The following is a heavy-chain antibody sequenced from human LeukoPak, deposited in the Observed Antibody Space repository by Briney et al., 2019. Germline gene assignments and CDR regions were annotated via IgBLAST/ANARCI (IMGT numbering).Heavy chain of an antibody. V-gene: IGHV3-49*03. D-gene: IGHD3-3*01. J-gene: IGHJ4*02. CDR3: TRGTIFGVVMPDY. Sequence: GGSLRLSCTASGFTFGDYAMSWFRQAPGKGLEWVGFIRSKAYGGTTEYAASVKGRFTISRDDSNSIAYLQMNSLKTEDTAVYYCTRGTIFGVVMPDYWGQGTLVTVSS. CDR2: IRSKAYGGTT. CDR1: GFTFGDYA.